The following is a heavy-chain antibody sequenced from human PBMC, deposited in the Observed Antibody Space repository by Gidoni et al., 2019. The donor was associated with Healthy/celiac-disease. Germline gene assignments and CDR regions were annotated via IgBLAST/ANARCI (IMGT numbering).Heavy chain of an antibody. CDR3: ARGSPRLEMIVVVHFDY. CDR1: GYTFTSYY. V-gene: IGHV1-46*01. J-gene: IGHJ4*02. D-gene: IGHD3-22*01. CDR2: INPSGGST. Sequence: QVQLVQSGAEVKKPGASVKVSCKASGYTFTSYYMHWVRQAPGQGLEWMGIINPSGGSTSYAQKFQGRVTMTRDTSTSTVYMELSSLRSEDTAVYYCARGSPRLEMIVVVHFDYWGQGTLVTVSS.